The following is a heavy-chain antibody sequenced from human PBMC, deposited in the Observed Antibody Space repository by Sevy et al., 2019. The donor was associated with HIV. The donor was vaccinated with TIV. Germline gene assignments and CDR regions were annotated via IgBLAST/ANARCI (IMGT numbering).Heavy chain of an antibody. CDR2: ISYDGSNK. CDR3: MGDYHAGGGY. V-gene: IGHV3-30-3*01. D-gene: IGHD4-17*01. Sequence: GGSLRLSCAASGFTFSSYAMHWVRQAPGKGLEWVAVISYDGSNKYYADSVKGRFTISRDNSKNTLYLQMNSLRAEDTAVYYCMGDYHAGGGYWGQGTLVTVSS. CDR1: GFTFSSYA. J-gene: IGHJ4*02.